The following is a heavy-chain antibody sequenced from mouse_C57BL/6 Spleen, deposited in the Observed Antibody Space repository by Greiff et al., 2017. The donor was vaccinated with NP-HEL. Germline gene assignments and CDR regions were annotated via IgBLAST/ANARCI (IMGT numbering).Heavy chain of an antibody. D-gene: IGHD2-4*01. J-gene: IGHJ3*01. V-gene: IGHV1-80*01. Sequence: VQLQQSGAELVKPGASVKISCKASGYAFSSYWMNWVKQRPGKGLEWIRQIYPGDGDTNYNGKFKGKATLTADKSSSPAYMQLSSLTSEDSAVYFCARWSYDYEAYWGQGTLVTVSA. CDR3: ARWSYDYEAY. CDR2: IYPGDGDT. CDR1: GYAFSSYW.